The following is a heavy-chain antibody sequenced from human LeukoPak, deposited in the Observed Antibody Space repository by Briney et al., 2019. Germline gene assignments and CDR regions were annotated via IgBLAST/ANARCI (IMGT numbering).Heavy chain of an antibody. D-gene: IGHD6-19*01. Sequence: SETLSLTCTVSGGSISSYYWSWIRQPPGKGLEWIGYIHYSGSTNYNPSLKSRVTISVDTSKNQFSLKLSSVTAADTAVYYCARVLAVAGTFDWFDPWGQGTLVTVSS. CDR3: ARVLAVAGTFDWFDP. J-gene: IGHJ5*02. CDR2: IHYSGST. V-gene: IGHV4-59*01. CDR1: GGSISSYY.